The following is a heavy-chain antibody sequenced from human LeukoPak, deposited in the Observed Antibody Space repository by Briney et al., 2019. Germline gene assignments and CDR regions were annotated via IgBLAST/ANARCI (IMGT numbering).Heavy chain of an antibody. CDR2: ISSDGRHI. D-gene: IGHD2-21*01. CDR1: GFIFSSYA. J-gene: IGHJ6*02. Sequence: GRSLRLSCAASGFIFSSYAVHWVRQAPGKGLEWVAVISSDGRHIFYADSVKGRFTISRDNSKNTLYLQMNSLSAEDTALYLCARCGGTCSLPSTSAMDVWGQGTTVTVS. CDR3: ARCGGTCSLPSTSAMDV. V-gene: IGHV3-30*04.